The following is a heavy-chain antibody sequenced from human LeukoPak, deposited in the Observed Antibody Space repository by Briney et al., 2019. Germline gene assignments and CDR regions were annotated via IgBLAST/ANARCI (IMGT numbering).Heavy chain of an antibody. CDR1: GFTVSINY. CDR2: IYSGGNT. CDR3: AKDLVEVPLIDY. J-gene: IGHJ4*02. Sequence: GGSLRLSCAASGFTVSINYMTWVRQAPGKGLEWVSIIYSGGNTFYADSVKGRFTISRDNSKNTLYLQMNSLRAEDTAVYYCAKDLVEVPLIDYWGQGTLVTVSS. V-gene: IGHV3-66*01.